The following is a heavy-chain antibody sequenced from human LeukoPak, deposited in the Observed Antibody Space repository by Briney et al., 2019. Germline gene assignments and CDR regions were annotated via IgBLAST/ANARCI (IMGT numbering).Heavy chain of an antibody. V-gene: IGHV3-74*01. CDR3: ARGRDGYNYGQYYFDY. J-gene: IGHJ4*02. CDR1: GFTFSSYW. Sequence: GGSLRLSCAASGFTFSSYWMHWVRQAPGKGLVWVSRINSDGSSTSYADSVKGRFTISRDNAKNTLYLQMNSLRAEDTAAYYCARGRDGYNYGQYYFDYWGQGTLVTVSS. CDR2: INSDGSST. D-gene: IGHD5-24*01.